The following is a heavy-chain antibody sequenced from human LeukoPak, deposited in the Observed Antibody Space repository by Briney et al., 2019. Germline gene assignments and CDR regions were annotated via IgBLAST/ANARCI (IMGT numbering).Heavy chain of an antibody. V-gene: IGHV3-23*01. D-gene: IGHD2-15*01. CDR3: AADFSYYMDV. CDR1: GFTFSSYA. Sequence: GGSLRLSCAASGFTFSSYAMSWVRQAPGKGLEWVSAISGSGGSTHYADSVKGRFTISRDNSKNTLYLQMNSLRAEDTAVYYCAADFSYYMDVWGKGTTVTVSS. CDR2: ISGSGGST. J-gene: IGHJ6*03.